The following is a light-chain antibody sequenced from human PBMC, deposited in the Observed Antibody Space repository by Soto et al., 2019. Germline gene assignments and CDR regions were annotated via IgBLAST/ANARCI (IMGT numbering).Light chain of an antibody. CDR1: QSFSSTY. J-gene: IGKJ1*01. V-gene: IGKV3-20*01. Sequence: EIPLTQCPFTLSLSPGERATLSCSASQSFSSTYLAWYQQKPGQAPRLLVYGASSRATGIPDRFSGSGSGTDFTLTISSLQSEDFAVYYCQQYNKGPVTFGQGTKVDIK. CDR3: QQYNKGPVT. CDR2: GAS.